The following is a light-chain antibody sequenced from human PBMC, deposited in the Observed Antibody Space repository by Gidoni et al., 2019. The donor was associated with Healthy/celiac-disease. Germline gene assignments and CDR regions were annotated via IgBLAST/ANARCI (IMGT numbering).Light chain of an antibody. CDR3: QQGYSTPLT. V-gene: IGKV1-39*01. CDR1: QSISSY. CDR2: AAS. Sequence: DIQMTQSPSSLSASVGDRVTITCRARQSISSYLNWYQQKPGKAPKLLIYAASSLQSGVPSRFSGSGSGTDFTLTISSLQPEDFATYYCQQGYSTPLTFGQGTKVEIK. J-gene: IGKJ1*01.